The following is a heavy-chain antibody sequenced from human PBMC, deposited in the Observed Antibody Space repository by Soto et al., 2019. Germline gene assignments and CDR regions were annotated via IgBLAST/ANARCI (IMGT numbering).Heavy chain of an antibody. D-gene: IGHD1-26*01. CDR3: ARDLAKGGGSAGFDY. CDR2: INPKSGGT. V-gene: IGHV1-2*02. Sequence: QVQLVQSGAEVKKPGASVNVSCKASGYTFTVYYMHWVRQAPGQGLEWMGWINPKSGGTMYPQKFQGRVTMPWDTSISTAYMALTRLRSADTAVYYCARDLAKGGGSAGFDYWGQGTLVTVSS. J-gene: IGHJ4*02. CDR1: GYTFTVYY.